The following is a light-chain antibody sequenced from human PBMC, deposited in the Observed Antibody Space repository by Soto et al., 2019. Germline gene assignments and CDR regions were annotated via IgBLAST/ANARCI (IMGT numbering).Light chain of an antibody. CDR3: QQYDNHPLT. CDR2: DAS. CDR1: QSVGSW. V-gene: IGKV1-5*01. J-gene: IGKJ4*02. Sequence: DIQVPQSPSQGSGCVGKEVTIAWRASQSVGSWLAWYQQKPGRAPKFLIYDASSLESGVPSRFSGSGSGTEFSLAISILQPDDFATQYCQQYDNHPLTFGGGTKVDIK.